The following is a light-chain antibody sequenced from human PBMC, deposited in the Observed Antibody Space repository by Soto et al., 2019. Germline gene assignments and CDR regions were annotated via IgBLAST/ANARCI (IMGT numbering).Light chain of an antibody. CDR3: QQSYSTLWT. J-gene: IGKJ1*01. Sequence: IRMTQSPSSMCESXGDRVTINCRASQSISSFLNWYQQKPGKAPKLXXYAASSLQSGGPSRFSGSGSVTDFTRTISSLQPEDFATYYGQQSYSTLWTFGQGTKVDIK. CDR2: AAS. V-gene: IGKV1-39*01. CDR1: QSISSF.